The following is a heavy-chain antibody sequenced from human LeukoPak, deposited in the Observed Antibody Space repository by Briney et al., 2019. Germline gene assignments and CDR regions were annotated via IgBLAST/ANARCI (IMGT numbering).Heavy chain of an antibody. CDR1: GGSISSYY. V-gene: IGHV4-59*01. CDR2: IYYSGST. CDR3: ARVVGLRWYYYGMDV. J-gene: IGHJ6*02. D-gene: IGHD4-23*01. Sequence: SETLSLTCTVSGGSISSYYWSWIRQPPGKGLEWIGYIYYSGSTNYNPSLKSRVTISVDTSKKQFSLKLSSVTAADTAVYYCARVVGLRWYYYGMDVWGQGTTVTVSS.